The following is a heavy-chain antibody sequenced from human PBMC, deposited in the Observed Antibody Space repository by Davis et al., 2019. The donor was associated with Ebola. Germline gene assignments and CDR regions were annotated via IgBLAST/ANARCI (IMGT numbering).Heavy chain of an antibody. J-gene: IGHJ5*02. V-gene: IGHV4-39*01. CDR2: IYYSGHT. Sequence: SETLSLTCTVSAGSTSSSSYYWAWIRQPPGKGLEWIGSIYYSGHTYYNPSLKSRVTISVDTSRNQFSLKLSSVTATDTAVYYCARQGTCSSNWFDPWGQGTLVTVSS. CDR3: ARQGTCSSNWFDP. D-gene: IGHD6-6*01. CDR1: AGSTSSSSYY.